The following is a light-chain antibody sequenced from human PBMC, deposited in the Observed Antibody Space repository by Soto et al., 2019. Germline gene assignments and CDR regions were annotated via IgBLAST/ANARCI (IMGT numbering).Light chain of an antibody. Sequence: QSVLTQPSSVSGSLGQSVTISCTGTSSDVGGYNYVSLYQQHPGKAPQLMIYDVSKRPSGVPDRFSGCKSGNTASLTISGLQAEDEADYYCCSYAGSYTLVFGGGTKLTVL. V-gene: IGLV2-11*01. CDR2: DVS. CDR3: CSYAGSYTLV. J-gene: IGLJ2*01. CDR1: SSDVGGYNY.